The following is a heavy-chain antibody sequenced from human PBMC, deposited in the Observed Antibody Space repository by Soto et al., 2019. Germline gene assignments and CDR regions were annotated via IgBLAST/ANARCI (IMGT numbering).Heavy chain of an antibody. Sequence: GGSLRLSCSASGFTFSEYSMHWVRQAPGKGLQYVSTISSDGDITYYADSVKGRFTISRDNSKNTLYLQMNSLRPEDTAVYYCVKVSTFYDMLTGYYSTNSFDPWGQGTLVTVSS. CDR1: GFTFSEYS. CDR3: VKVSTFYDMLTGYYSTNSFDP. V-gene: IGHV3-64D*06. J-gene: IGHJ5*02. CDR2: ISSDGDIT. D-gene: IGHD3-9*01.